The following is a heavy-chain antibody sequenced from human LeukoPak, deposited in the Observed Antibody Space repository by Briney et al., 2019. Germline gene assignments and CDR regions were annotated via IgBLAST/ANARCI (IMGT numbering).Heavy chain of an antibody. D-gene: IGHD3-22*01. CDR1: GYTFTSYA. V-gene: IGHV7-4-1*02. CDR3: ATPSGMIVDSLNREFDY. Sequence: ASVKVSCKASGYTFTSYAMNWVRQAPGQGLEWMGWINTNTGNPTYAQGFTGRFVFSLDTSVSTAYLQISSLRSEDTAVYYCATPSGMIVDSLNREFDYWGQGTLVTVSS. CDR2: INTNTGNP. J-gene: IGHJ4*02.